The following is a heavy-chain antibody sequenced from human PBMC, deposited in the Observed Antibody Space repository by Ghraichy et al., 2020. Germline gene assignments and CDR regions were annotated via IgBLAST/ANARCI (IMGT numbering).Heavy chain of an antibody. J-gene: IGHJ4*02. CDR2: IYYSGST. V-gene: IGHV4-59*08. CDR3: ARQGEPYYYGSGAFDY. D-gene: IGHD3-10*01. Sequence: SETLSLTCTVSGGSISSYYWSWIRQPPGKGLEWIGYIYYSGSTNYNPSLKSRVTISVDTSKNQFSLKLSSVTAADTAVYYCARQGEPYYYGSGAFDYWGQGTLVTVSS. CDR1: GGSISSYY.